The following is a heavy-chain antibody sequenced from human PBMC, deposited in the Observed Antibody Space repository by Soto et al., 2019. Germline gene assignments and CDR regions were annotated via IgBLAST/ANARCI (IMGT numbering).Heavy chain of an antibody. CDR3: ARADDYGDSYGAFDV. CDR1: DVSISDGDYY. CDR2: ISYIGTT. V-gene: IGHV4-31*03. J-gene: IGHJ3*01. Sequence: QVQLQESGPGLVRPSQTLSLTCTVSDVSISDGDYYWSWIRQHPGKGLEWIGYISYIGTTYYNPSLKSRVGISVDTSNNQFSLKLNSVTPADTAVYYCARADDYGDSYGAFDVWGQGTTVTVSS. D-gene: IGHD4-17*01.